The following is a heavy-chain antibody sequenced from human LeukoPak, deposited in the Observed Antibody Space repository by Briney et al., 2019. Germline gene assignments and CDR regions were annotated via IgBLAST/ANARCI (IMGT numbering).Heavy chain of an antibody. Sequence: GGCLRLSCAASGFTFTSYAMSWVRQAPGKGLEWVSGIDGDGSDTYYADSVKGRFTISRDNSKHTLFLQMNELSAEDTAMYYCAKEFISGDGKWEVDFWGQGTLVTVSS. CDR3: AKEFISGDGKWEVDF. D-gene: IGHD7-27*01. J-gene: IGHJ4*02. CDR1: GFTFTSYA. V-gene: IGHV3-23*03. CDR2: IDGDGSDT.